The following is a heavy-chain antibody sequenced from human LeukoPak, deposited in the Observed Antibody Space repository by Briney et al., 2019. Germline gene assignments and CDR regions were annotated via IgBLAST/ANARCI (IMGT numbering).Heavy chain of an antibody. Sequence: KPSETLSLTCTVSGVSISSYYWSWVRQPAGKGREWIGRIYTSGSTNYNPSLKSRVTMSVDTSKNQFSLKLSSVTDADTAVYYCARKGIAVAEDGVDVWGQGTTVTVSS. V-gene: IGHV4-4*07. CDR1: GVSISSYY. CDR3: ARKGIAVAEDGVDV. CDR2: IYTSGST. J-gene: IGHJ6*02. D-gene: IGHD6-19*01.